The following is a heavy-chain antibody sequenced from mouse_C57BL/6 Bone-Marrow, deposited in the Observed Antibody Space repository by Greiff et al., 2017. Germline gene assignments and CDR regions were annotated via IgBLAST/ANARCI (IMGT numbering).Heavy chain of an antibody. CDR3: ARGRYGYDGYYFDY. V-gene: IGHV1-34*01. Sequence: EVQLVESGPELVKPGASVKMSCKASGYTFTDYYMHWVKQSHGKSLAWIGYIYPNNGGNGYNQKFKGKATLTVDKSSSTAYMERRSLPSEDSAVYYGARGRYGYDGYYFDYWGQGTTLTVSS. D-gene: IGHD2-2*01. J-gene: IGHJ2*01. CDR2: IYPNNGGN. CDR1: GYTFTDYY.